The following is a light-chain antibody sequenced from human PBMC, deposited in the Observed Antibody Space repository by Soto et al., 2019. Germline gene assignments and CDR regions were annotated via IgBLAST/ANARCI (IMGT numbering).Light chain of an antibody. CDR1: SSNIGAGYD. CDR2: ANS. J-gene: IGLJ3*02. Sequence: QSVLTQPPSVSGAPGQRVTISCTGSSSNIGAGYDVQWYQQLPGTAPRLLIHANSNRPSGVPDRLSGSKSGTSGSLAITGLQAEDEGDYYCQSYDNSLSGLVVDGGTKLTVL. V-gene: IGLV1-40*01. CDR3: QSYDNSLSGLV.